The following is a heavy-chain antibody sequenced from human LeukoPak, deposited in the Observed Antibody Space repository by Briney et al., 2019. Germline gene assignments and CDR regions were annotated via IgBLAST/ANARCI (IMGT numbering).Heavy chain of an antibody. CDR1: GYTFTGYY. D-gene: IGHD6-13*01. V-gene: IGHV1-2*02. J-gene: IGHJ5*02. CDR3: AREYSSSANWFDP. CDR2: INPNSGGT. Sequence: ASVKVSCKASGYTFTGYYMHWVRQAPGQGLEWMGWINPNSGGTNYAQKFQGRVTMTRDTSISTAYMELSSLRSEDTAVYYCAREYSSSANWFDPWGQGTLVTVSS.